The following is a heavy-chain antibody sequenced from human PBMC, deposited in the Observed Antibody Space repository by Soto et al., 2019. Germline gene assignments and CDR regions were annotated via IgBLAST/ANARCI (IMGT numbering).Heavy chain of an antibody. Sequence: GGSLRLSCAASGFTVSSNYMSWVRQAPGKGLEWVSVIYSGGSTNYADYVKGRFTISRDNSKNTLYLQMNSLRAEETAVDYCASRGMSGYDTVDYYYYYMDVWGKGTTVTVSS. V-gene: IGHV3-66*01. D-gene: IGHD5-12*01. CDR2: IYSGGST. J-gene: IGHJ6*03. CDR3: ASRGMSGYDTVDYYYYYMDV. CDR1: GFTVSSNY.